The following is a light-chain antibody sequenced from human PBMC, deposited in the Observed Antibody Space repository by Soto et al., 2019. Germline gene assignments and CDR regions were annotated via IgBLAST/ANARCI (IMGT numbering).Light chain of an antibody. Sequence: DIQMTQSPSSLSASGGDRVTITCQACQDISNYLNWYQQKPGKAPKLLIYDASSLQTGVPSRFSGSGSGTDFTFTIISLQPEDIATYYCQQYDNLPITFGQGTRLEIK. V-gene: IGKV1-33*01. CDR2: DAS. CDR1: QDISNY. J-gene: IGKJ5*01. CDR3: QQYDNLPIT.